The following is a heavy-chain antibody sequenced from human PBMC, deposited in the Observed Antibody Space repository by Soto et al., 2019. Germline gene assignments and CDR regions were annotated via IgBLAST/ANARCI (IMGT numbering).Heavy chain of an antibody. CDR2: IIPIFGTA. Sequence: QVQLVQSGAEVKKPGSSVKVSCKASGGTFSSYAISWVRQAPGQGLEWMGGIIPIFGTANYAQKFQGRVTITADESTSTAYMELSSLRSEDTAVYYCAIGFHSSSLPRIPPKYDCWGQGTLVTVSS. V-gene: IGHV1-69*01. J-gene: IGHJ4*02. CDR1: GGTFSSYA. D-gene: IGHD6-13*01. CDR3: AIGFHSSSLPRIPPKYDC.